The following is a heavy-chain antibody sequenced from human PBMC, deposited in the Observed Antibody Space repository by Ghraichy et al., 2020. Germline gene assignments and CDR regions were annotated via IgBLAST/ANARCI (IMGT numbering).Heavy chain of an antibody. CDR3: ARDYCTGGTCYYFDF. CDR1: GFAFSSHA. J-gene: IGHJ4*02. D-gene: IGHD2-8*02. CDR2: VSSDGKIT. V-gene: IGHV3-30*04. Sequence: GGSLRLSCAGSGFAFSSHAIHWIRQAPGKGLEWVAVVSSDGKITYYADSVKGRYTVSRDKSKNTLSLQMNSLRPEDTAVYYCARDYCTGGTCYYFDFWGQGTLVTVSS.